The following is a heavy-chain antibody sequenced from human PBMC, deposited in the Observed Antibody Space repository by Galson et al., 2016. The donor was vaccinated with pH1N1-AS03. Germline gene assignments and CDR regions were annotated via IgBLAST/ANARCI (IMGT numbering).Heavy chain of an antibody. D-gene: IGHD4-23*01. CDR3: ANYYGGRGDSFDD. J-gene: IGHJ4*02. CDR1: GFTFSTYG. V-gene: IGHV3-7*01. Sequence: SLRLSCAASGFTFSTYGMSWVRQAPGKGLEWVACIKGDGTRIYYVDSVKGRFTISRDNAKNSLFLEMNSLGVEDTAVYYCANYYGGRGDSFDDWGQGTLVSVSS. CDR2: IKGDGTRI.